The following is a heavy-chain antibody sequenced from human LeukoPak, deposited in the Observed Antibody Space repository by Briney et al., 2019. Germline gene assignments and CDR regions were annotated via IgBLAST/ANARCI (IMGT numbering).Heavy chain of an antibody. CDR2: ITQTGSSM. V-gene: IGHV3-11*01. CDR3: GRGHWGLDY. D-gene: IGHD7-27*01. J-gene: IGHJ4*02. CDR1: GFTLSDHY. Sequence: GGSLRLSCAVSGFTLSDHYMSWIRQAPGKGLEWVAYITQTGSSMSYSDSVKGRFTISRDNARNSLYLQMDSLRPEDTAVYYCGRGHWGLDYWGQGTLLTVSS.